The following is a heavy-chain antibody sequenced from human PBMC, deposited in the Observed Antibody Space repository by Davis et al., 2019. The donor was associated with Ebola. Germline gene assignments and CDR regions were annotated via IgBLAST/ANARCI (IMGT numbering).Heavy chain of an antibody. J-gene: IGHJ5*02. Sequence: AASVKVSCKASGYTFTNYYMHWVRPAPGQGLEWMGMINPNDGRTIYAQNLQGRVTMTTDTSTSTAYMELRSLRSDDTAVYYCARPFGQHCTSSGCYVSYWFDPWGQGTLVTVSS. CDR1: GYTFTNYY. CDR2: INPNDGRT. D-gene: IGHD2-2*01. CDR3: ARPFGQHCTSSGCYVSYWFDP. V-gene: IGHV1-46*01.